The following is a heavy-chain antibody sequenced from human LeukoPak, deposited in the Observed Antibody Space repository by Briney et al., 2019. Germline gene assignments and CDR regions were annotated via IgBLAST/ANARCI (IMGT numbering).Heavy chain of an antibody. J-gene: IGHJ6*03. CDR1: GYSISSGYY. Sequence: SETLSLTCTVSGYSISSGYYWGWIRQPPGKGLEWIGEINHSGSTNYNPSLKSRVTISVDTSKNQFSLKLSSVTAADTAVYYCASVRKGYCSSTSCYAKGYYYYYMDVWGKGTTVTISS. D-gene: IGHD2-2*01. CDR3: ASVRKGYCSSTSCYAKGYYYYYMDV. V-gene: IGHV4-38-2*02. CDR2: INHSGST.